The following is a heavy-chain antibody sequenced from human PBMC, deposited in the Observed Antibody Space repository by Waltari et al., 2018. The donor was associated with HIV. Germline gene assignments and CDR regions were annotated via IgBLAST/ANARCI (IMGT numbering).Heavy chain of an antibody. V-gene: IGHV4-4*07. D-gene: IGHD3-10*01. CDR2: IYYTGNT. J-gene: IGHJ5*02. CDR1: GGPFTSYY. CDR3: VRNLWFGEIRWFDP. Sequence: QVQLQESGPGLVRPSETLSLTCTVSGGPFTSYYWTWVRQAAGKGLEWIGRIYYTGNTNYNPSLKSRVTMSVDTYNNQFSLRLSSVTAADTAVYYCVRNLWFGEIRWFDP.